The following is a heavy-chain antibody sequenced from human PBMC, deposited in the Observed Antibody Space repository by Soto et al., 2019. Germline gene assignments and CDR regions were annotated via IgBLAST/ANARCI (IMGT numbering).Heavy chain of an antibody. Sequence: PSETLSLTCTVSGGSVISGSYYWSWIRQPPGKGLEWIGYIYYSGSTNYNPSLKSRVTISVDTSKNQFSLKLSSVTAADTAVYYCARWAVAGDYWGQGTLVTVSS. V-gene: IGHV4-61*01. J-gene: IGHJ4*02. CDR1: GGSVISGSYY. D-gene: IGHD6-19*01. CDR2: IYYSGST. CDR3: ARWAVAGDY.